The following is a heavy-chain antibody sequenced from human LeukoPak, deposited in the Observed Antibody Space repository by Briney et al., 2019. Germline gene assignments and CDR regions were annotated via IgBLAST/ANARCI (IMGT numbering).Heavy chain of an antibody. CDR3: TRGDDIWLGGDYWPQHFDY. J-gene: IGHJ4*02. V-gene: IGHV3-49*03. Sequence: GGSLRLSCTASGFTFGDYAMSWFRQAPGKGLEWVGFIRSKAYGGTTEYAASVKGRFTISRDDSKSIAYLQMNSLKTEDTAVYYCTRGDDIWLGGDYWPQHFDYWGQGTLVTVSS. D-gene: IGHD4-17*01. CDR2: IRSKAYGGTT. CDR1: GFTFGDYA.